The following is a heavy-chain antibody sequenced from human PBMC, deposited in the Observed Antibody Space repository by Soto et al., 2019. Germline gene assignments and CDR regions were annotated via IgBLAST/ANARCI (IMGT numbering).Heavy chain of an antibody. CDR3: AKSSIAGYYYYMDV. CDR2: INAGNGNT. V-gene: IGHV1-3*01. Sequence: GASVKVSCKASGYTFTSYARHWVRQAPGQRLEWMGWINAGNGNTKYSQKFQGRVTITRDTSASTAYMELSSLRSEDTAVYYCAKSSIAGYYYYMDVWGKGTTVTVSS. J-gene: IGHJ6*03. CDR1: GYTFTSYA. D-gene: IGHD6-6*01.